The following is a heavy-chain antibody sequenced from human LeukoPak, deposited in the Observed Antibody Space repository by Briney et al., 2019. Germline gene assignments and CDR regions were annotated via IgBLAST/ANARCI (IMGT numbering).Heavy chain of an antibody. D-gene: IGHD6-13*01. Sequence: PGGSLRLSCAVSGFTFSSYWMGWVRQAPGKGLEWVSVIYSGGSTYYTDSVKGRFTISRDNSKNTLYLQMNSLRAEDTGVYYCARDLDASMGHSSTWFDCWGQGTLVTVSS. CDR1: GFTFSSYW. J-gene: IGHJ5*01. CDR3: ARDLDASMGHSSTWFDC. CDR2: IYSGGST. V-gene: IGHV3-66*01.